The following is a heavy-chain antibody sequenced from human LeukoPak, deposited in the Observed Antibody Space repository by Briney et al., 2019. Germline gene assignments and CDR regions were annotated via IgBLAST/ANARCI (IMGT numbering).Heavy chain of an antibody. D-gene: IGHD2-21*01. Sequence: QDGSENYYVDSVKGRFTISRDNAKNSLYLQMNSLRAEDTAVYYCARGRAYGDQLRLIYLDYWGQGTLVSVSS. J-gene: IGHJ4*02. V-gene: IGHV3-7*01. CDR3: ARGRAYGDQLRLIYLDY. CDR2: QDGSEN.